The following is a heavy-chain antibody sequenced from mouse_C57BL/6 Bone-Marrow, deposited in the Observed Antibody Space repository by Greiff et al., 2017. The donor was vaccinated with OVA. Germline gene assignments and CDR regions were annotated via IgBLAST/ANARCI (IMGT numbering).Heavy chain of an antibody. V-gene: IGHV5-17*01. Sequence: VQLKESGGGLVKPGGSLKLSCAASGFTFSDYGMHWVRQAPEKGLEWVAYISSGSSTIYYADTVKGRFTISRDNAKNTLFLQMTSLRSEDAAMYYCARLLRSYWYFDVWGTGTTVTVSS. CDR3: ARLLRSYWYFDV. CDR2: ISSGSSTI. D-gene: IGHD1-1*01. J-gene: IGHJ1*03. CDR1: GFTFSDYG.